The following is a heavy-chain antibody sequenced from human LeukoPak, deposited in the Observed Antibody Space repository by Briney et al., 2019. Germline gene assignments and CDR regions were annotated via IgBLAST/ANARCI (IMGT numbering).Heavy chain of an antibody. V-gene: IGHV3-64*01. D-gene: IGHD6-6*01. J-gene: IGHJ4*02. Sequence: PGGSLRLSCAASGFTFSSYAMHWVRQAPGKGLEYVSAISSNGGSTYYANSVKGRFTISRDNSKNTLFLQMGSLRAGDMAVYYCARGGSIAARPIDYWGQGTLVTVSS. CDR1: GFTFSSYA. CDR2: ISSNGGST. CDR3: ARGGSIAARPIDY.